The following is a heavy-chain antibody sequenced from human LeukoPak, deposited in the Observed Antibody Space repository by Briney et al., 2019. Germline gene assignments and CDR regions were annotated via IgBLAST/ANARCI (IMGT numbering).Heavy chain of an antibody. V-gene: IGHV3-74*01. D-gene: IGHD2-2*01. CDR1: GFTFSSYW. CDR3: LKDDSYRLQ. Sequence: GGSLRLSCAASGFTFSSYWMHWVRQAPGKGLVWVSRINTDGSEASHADSVKGRFTVSRGNAKNTLFLQMNSLRAEDTAVYYCLKDDSYRLQWGQGTLVTVSS. J-gene: IGHJ4*02. CDR2: INTDGSEA.